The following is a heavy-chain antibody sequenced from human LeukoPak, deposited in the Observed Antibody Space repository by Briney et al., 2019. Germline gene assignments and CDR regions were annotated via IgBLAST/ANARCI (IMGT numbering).Heavy chain of an antibody. CDR2: ISFDRTNT. V-gene: IGHV3-30*03. CDR3: ARDLAVDTAMVKNCFDP. Sequence: GGSLRLSCAASGFTLSSHGMHWVRQAPGKGLEWVADISFDRTNTFYTDSVKGRFTIYRDNSKNTLYLQMDSLRAEDTAVYYCARDLAVDTAMVKNCFDPWGQGTLVTVSS. CDR1: GFTLSSHG. D-gene: IGHD5-18*01. J-gene: IGHJ5*02.